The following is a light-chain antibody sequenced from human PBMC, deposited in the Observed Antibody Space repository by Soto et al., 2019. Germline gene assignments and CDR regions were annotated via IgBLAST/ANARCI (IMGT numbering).Light chain of an antibody. CDR1: SSNIGAGYD. V-gene: IGLV1-40*01. Sequence: QSVLTQPXSVSGAPGQXXXIXCTGSSSNIGAGYDVHWYQQLPGTAPKLLIYGNSNRXSGVPDRFSGSKSGTXXXXXITGLQXXDEADYYXXSYDSSLSGVVFGGGTXXTVL. CDR3: XSYDSSLSGVV. CDR2: GNS. J-gene: IGLJ2*01.